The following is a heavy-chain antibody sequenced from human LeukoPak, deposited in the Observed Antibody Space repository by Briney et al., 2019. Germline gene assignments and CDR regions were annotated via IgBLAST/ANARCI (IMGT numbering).Heavy chain of an antibody. CDR1: GYTFTSYD. D-gene: IGHD2-8*02. V-gene: IGHV1-8*01. Sequence: GASVKVSCKASGYTFTSYDINWVRQATGQGLEWMGWMNPNSGNTGYAQKFQGRVTMTRDTSTSTVYMELSSLRSEDTAVYYCARDSQEERLVLGYYYYYYGMDVWGQGTTVTVSS. CDR3: ARDSQEERLVLGYYYYYYGMDV. CDR2: MNPNSGNT. J-gene: IGHJ6*02.